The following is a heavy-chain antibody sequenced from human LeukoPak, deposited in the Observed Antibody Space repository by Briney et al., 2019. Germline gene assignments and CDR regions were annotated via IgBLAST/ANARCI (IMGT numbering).Heavy chain of an antibody. D-gene: IGHD5-18*01. V-gene: IGHV4-4*07. Sequence: SETLSLTCTVSGGFISSYYWSWIRQPAGKGLEWIGRIYSSGSTNQNPSLKSRVTMSVDTSKNQFSLKLSSVTAADTAVYYCARVTAMAPDAFDIWGQGTMVTVSS. CDR3: ARVTAMAPDAFDI. J-gene: IGHJ3*02. CDR2: IYSSGST. CDR1: GGFISSYY.